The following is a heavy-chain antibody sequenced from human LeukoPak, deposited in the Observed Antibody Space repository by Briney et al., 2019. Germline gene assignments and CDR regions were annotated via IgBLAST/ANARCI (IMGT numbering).Heavy chain of an antibody. J-gene: IGHJ4*02. D-gene: IGHD3-3*01. V-gene: IGHV4-39*01. Sequence: SETLSLTCTVSGGSISSSSYYWGWIRRPPGKGLEWIGSIYYSGSTYYNPSLKSRVTISVDTSKNQFSLKLSSVTAADTAVYYCARHENFWSGYYDYWGQGTLVTVSS. CDR1: GGSISSSSYY. CDR2: IYYSGST. CDR3: ARHENFWSGYYDY.